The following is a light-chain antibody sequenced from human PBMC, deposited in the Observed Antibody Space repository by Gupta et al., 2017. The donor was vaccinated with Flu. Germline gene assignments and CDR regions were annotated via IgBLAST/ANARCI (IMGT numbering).Light chain of an antibody. CDR3: SSYTSSSNFYV. CDR2: DVS. J-gene: IGLJ1*01. V-gene: IGLV2-14*01. CDR1: SSDVGGSNY. Sequence: QSALTQPASVSGSPGQSITISCTGPSSDVGGSNYVSWYQQHPGQAPKLMIYDVSNRPSGVSSRFSGSKSGTTASLTISGLQAEDETDYYCSSYTSSSNFYVFGTGTKVTVL.